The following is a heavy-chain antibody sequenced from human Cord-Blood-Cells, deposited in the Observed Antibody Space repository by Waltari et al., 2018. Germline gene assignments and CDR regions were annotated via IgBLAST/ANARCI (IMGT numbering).Heavy chain of an antibody. CDR2: ISSSSSYI. CDR1: GFTFSSYS. CDR3: ARDTGSYYAFDI. Sequence: EVQLVESGGGLVKPGGSLRLSCAASGFTFSSYSMNWVRQAQGKGLEWVSSISSSSSYIYYADSVKGRFTISRDNAKNSLYLQMNSLRAEDTAVYYCARDTGSYYAFDIWGQGTMVTVSS. V-gene: IGHV3-21*01. J-gene: IGHJ3*02. D-gene: IGHD1-26*01.